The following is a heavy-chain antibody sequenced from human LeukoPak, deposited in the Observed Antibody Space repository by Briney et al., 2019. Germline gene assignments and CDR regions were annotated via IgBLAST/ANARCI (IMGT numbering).Heavy chain of an antibody. CDR1: GGTFSSYA. Sequence: SVKVSCRASGGTFSSYAISWVRQAPGQGLEWMGGIIPIFGTANYAQKFQGRVTITADESTSTAYMELSSLRSEDTAVYYCARSYCSSTSCRGGTGLGGYYYYYYMDVWGKGTTVTVSS. CDR3: ARSYCSSTSCRGGTGLGGYYYYYYMDV. J-gene: IGHJ6*03. CDR2: IIPIFGTA. D-gene: IGHD2-2*01. V-gene: IGHV1-69*01.